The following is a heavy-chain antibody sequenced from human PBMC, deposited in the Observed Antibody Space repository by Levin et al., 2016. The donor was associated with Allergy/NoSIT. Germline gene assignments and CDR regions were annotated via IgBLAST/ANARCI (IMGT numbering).Heavy chain of an antibody. CDR1: GLTFSDYY. J-gene: IGHJ6*02. D-gene: IGHD1-26*01. V-gene: IGHV3-11*01. CDR3: ARGSDSGSYLSYYYYYGMDV. CDR2: ISSSGSTI. Sequence: GGSLRLSCAASGLTFSDYYMSWIRQAPGKGLEWVSYISSSGSTIYYADSVKGRFTISRDNAKNSLYLQMNSLRAEDTAVYYCARGSDSGSYLSYYYYYGMDVWGQGTTVTVSS.